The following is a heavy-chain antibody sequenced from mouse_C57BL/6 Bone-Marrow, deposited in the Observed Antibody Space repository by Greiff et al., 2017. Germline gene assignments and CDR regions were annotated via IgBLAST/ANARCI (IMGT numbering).Heavy chain of an antibody. CDR2: ISNGGGST. CDR3: AGPYYIGMDYAMDY. J-gene: IGHJ4*01. Sequence: EVQLVESGGGLVQPGGSLKLSCAASGFTFSDYYMYWVRQTPEKRLEWVAYISNGGGSTYYPDTVKGRFTISRDNAKNTLYLQMSRLTSEDTAVDYCAGPYYIGMDYAMDYWGQGTSVTVSS. V-gene: IGHV5-12*01. CDR1: GFTFSDYY. D-gene: IGHD2-12*01.